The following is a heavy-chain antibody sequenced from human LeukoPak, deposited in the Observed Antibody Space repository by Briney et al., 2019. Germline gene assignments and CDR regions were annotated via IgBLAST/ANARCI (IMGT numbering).Heavy chain of an antibody. CDR3: ARDNDYCMDV. Sequence: SETLSLTCTVSGYSISSGYYWVWIRQPPGKGLEWIGSIYHSGSTYYNPSLKSRDTTSADTSKNQFSLKLSSVTAADTAVYYCARDNDYCMDVWGKGTTVTVSS. V-gene: IGHV4-38-2*02. CDR1: GYSISSGYY. J-gene: IGHJ6*03. CDR2: IYHSGST.